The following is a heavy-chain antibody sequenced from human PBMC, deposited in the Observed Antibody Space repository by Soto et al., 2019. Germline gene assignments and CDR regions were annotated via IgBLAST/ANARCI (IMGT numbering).Heavy chain of an antibody. CDR1: GYTFTSYG. CDR3: ARVSYYDSSGYYLGDY. CDR2: ISAYNGNT. Sequence: QVQLVQSGAEVKQPGASVKVSCKASGYTFTSYGISWVRQAPGQGLEWMGWISAYNGNTNYAQKLQGRVTMTTDTSTSTAYMELRSLSSDDTAVYYCARVSYYDSSGYYLGDYWGQGTLVTVSS. D-gene: IGHD3-22*01. V-gene: IGHV1-18*01. J-gene: IGHJ4*02.